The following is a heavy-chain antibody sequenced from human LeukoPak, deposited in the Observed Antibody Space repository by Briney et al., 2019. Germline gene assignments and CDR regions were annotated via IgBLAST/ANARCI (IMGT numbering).Heavy chain of an antibody. CDR3: ARDFGDFDY. D-gene: IGHD3-10*01. V-gene: IGHV4-39*02. CDR1: GGSISSSSYY. CDR2: IYYSGST. Sequence: SETLSLTCTVSGGSISSSSYYWGWIRQPPGKGLEWIGSIYYSGSTYYNPSLKSRVTISVDTSKNQFSLKLSSVTAADTAVYYCARDFGDFDYWGQGTLVTVSS. J-gene: IGHJ4*02.